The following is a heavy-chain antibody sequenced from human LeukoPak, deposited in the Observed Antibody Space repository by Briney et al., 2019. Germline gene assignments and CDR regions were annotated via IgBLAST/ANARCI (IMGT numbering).Heavy chain of an antibody. Sequence: ASVKVSCKASGYTFTSYGISWVRQAPGQGLEWMGCVNPNSGDTNYAQKFQGRVTMTRDTSISTAYMELSRLRSDDTAVYYCARDRIFAAAGTYYYYYYMDVWGKGTTVTVSS. V-gene: IGHV1-2*02. D-gene: IGHD6-13*01. J-gene: IGHJ6*03. CDR3: ARDRIFAAAGTYYYYYYMDV. CDR2: VNPNSGDT. CDR1: GYTFTSYG.